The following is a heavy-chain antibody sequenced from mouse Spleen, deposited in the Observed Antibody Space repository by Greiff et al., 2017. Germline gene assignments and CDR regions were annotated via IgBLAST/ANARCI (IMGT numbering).Heavy chain of an antibody. CDR2: ISSGGSYT. J-gene: IGHJ4*01. CDR3: ARVDYYAMDY. Sequence: EVQRVESGGGLVKPGGSLKLSCAASGFTFSSYAMSWVRQSPEKRLEWVAEISSGGSYTYYPDTVTGRFTISRDNAKNTLYLEMSSLRSEDTAMYYCARVDYYAMDYWGQGTSVTVSS. V-gene: IGHV5-9-4*01. CDR1: GFTFSSYA.